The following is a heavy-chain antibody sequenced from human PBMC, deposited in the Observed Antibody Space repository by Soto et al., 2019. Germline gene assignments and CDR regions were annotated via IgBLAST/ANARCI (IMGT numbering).Heavy chain of an antibody. Sequence: ASVKVSLKASGVTFTDYGITWLRQAPGQGLEWMGRISPYNGNTNYAQNVQERVTMTTDTSTSTVYMELRSLRSDDTAVYYCARDYLDYYDTSGYYFWGQGTLVTVSS. J-gene: IGHJ4*02. CDR1: GVTFTDYG. CDR3: ARDYLDYYDTSGYYF. V-gene: IGHV1-18*01. CDR2: ISPYNGNT. D-gene: IGHD3-22*01.